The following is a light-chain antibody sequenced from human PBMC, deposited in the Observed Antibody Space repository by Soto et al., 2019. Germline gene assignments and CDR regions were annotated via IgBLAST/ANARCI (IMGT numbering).Light chain of an antibody. V-gene: IGKV3-20*01. CDR1: RSVSDTL. CDR2: GTS. CDR3: QQYGSSPIT. Sequence: EIVLTQSPGTLSLSPGERATLSCRADRSVSDTLLTWFQQKPGQAPRLLIFGTSNRAPGIPDRFSGSGSGTDFTLTISRLEPEDFAVYYCQQYGSSPITFGQGTRLEIK. J-gene: IGKJ5*01.